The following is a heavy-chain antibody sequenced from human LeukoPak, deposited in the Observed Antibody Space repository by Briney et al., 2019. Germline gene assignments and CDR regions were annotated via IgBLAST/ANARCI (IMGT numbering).Heavy chain of an antibody. CDR1: GFTLSSYG. CDR3: AKDYYGSGSYGYFDY. J-gene: IGHJ4*02. V-gene: IGHV3-30*18. CDR2: ISFDGSTK. Sequence: TGGSLRLSCVASGFTLSSYGMHWVSQAPGKGLEWVAVISFDGSTKYDADSVKGPFTISRDNSKNTLYLQMNSLRAEDTAVYYCAKDYYGSGSYGYFDYWGQGTLVTVSS. D-gene: IGHD3-10*01.